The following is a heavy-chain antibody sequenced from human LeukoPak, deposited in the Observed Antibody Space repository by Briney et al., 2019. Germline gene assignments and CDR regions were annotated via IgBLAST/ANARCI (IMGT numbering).Heavy chain of an antibody. J-gene: IGHJ3*02. CDR1: GGSFSDYY. V-gene: IGHV4-34*01. CDR3: ARLKGAFDI. CDR2: INHSGST. Sequence: PSETLSLTCAVYGGSFSDYYWSWIRQPPGQGLEWIGEINHSGSTNYIPSLKSRVTISIDTSKNQFSLKLSSVTAADTAVYYCARLKGAFDIWGQGTMVTVSS.